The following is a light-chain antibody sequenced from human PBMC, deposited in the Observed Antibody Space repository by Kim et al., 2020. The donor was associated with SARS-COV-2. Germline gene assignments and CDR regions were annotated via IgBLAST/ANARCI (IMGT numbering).Light chain of an antibody. J-gene: IGLJ3*02. CDR3: QTWGTGIRV. CDR2: LNSDGSH. Sequence: QLVLTQSPSASASLGASVKLTCTLSSGHRNYAIAWHQQQSEKGPRYLMKLNSDGSHSKGDGIPDRFSGSSSGAERHLTISSLQSDDEADYYCQTWGTGIRVFGGGTQLTVL. V-gene: IGLV4-69*01. CDR1: SGHRNYA.